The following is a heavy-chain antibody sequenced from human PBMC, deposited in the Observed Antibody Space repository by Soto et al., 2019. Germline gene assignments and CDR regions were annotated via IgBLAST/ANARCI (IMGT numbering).Heavy chain of an antibody. CDR2: IYYSGLT. Sequence: SETLSLTCSVSGGSMRSEGYYWSWIRQHPGKGLEWIGYIYYSGLTDYNPSLKSRLTISVDKSKNEFYLKMTSVTAADTAVYFCARGRYCLTGRCFPNWFDSWGQGTLVTVSS. CDR1: GGSMRSEGYY. V-gene: IGHV4-30-4*01. J-gene: IGHJ5*01. CDR3: ARGRYCLTGRCFPNWFDS. D-gene: IGHD7-27*01.